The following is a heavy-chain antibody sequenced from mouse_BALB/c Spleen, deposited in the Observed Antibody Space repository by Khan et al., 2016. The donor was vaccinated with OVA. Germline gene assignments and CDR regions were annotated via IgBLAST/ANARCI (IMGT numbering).Heavy chain of an antibody. D-gene: IGHD2-3*01. CDR3: TDGLVLYYIDY. CDR2: ISSGGFT. CDR1: GFTFSSYA. J-gene: IGHJ2*01. Sequence: EVQLVESGGGLVKPGGSLKLSCAASGFTFSSYAMSWVRQTPETRPEWVASISSGGFTYYPDSVKCRFTIPRDNARDILYLHMSSLRSEDTAIYYCTDGLVLYYIDYWGQGTTLTVSS. V-gene: IGHV5-6-5*01.